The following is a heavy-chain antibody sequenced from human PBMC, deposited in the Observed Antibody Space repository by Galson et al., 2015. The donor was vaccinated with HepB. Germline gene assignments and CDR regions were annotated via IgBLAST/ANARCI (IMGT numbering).Heavy chain of an antibody. CDR3: ARALPLGQWFGVVH. V-gene: IGHV3-7*03. CDR1: GFTFSTYC. Sequence: SLRLSCAASGFTFSTYCMTWVRQAPGKGLEWVASINEDGIKTYYVDSVKGRFTISRDNAKNSLYLQMNSLRAEDTAMYYCARALPLGQWFGVVHWGQGSLVTVSS. CDR2: INEDGIKT. J-gene: IGHJ4*02. D-gene: IGHD3-10*01.